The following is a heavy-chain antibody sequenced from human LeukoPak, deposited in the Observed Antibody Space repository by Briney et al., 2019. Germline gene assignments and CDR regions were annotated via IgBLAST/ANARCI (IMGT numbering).Heavy chain of an antibody. CDR1: GFTFSSYW. CDR3: TKDQYSSPTGWFDP. V-gene: IGHV3-7*03. Sequence: GGSLRLSCAASGFTFSSYWMTWVRQAPGKGLEWVANIKQDGSEKYYVDSVKGRFTISRDNAKNSLYLQMNSLRGEDMALYYCTKDQYSSPTGWFDPWGQGTLVTVSS. D-gene: IGHD6-19*01. J-gene: IGHJ5*02. CDR2: IKQDGSEK.